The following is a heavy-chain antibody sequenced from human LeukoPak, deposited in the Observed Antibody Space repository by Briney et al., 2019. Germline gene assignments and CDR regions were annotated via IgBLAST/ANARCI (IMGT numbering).Heavy chain of an antibody. CDR2: IYHSGST. CDR1: GYSISSGYY. V-gene: IGHV4-38-2*02. J-gene: IGHJ4*02. CDR3: AREGAMGYSYGKFDY. D-gene: IGHD5-18*01. Sequence: PSETLSLTCTVSGYSISSGYYWGWIRQPPGKGLEWIGSIYHSGSTYYNPSLKSRVTISVDTSKNQFSLKLSSVTAADTAVYYCAREGAMGYSYGKFDYWGQGTLVTVSS.